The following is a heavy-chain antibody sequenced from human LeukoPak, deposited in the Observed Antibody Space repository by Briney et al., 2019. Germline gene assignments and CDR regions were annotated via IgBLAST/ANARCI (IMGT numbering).Heavy chain of an antibody. CDR3: ARNPWDYYYYYMDV. CDR1: GYTFTSYA. CDR2: INTNTGNP. J-gene: IGHJ6*03. D-gene: IGHD7-27*01. V-gene: IGHV7-4-1*02. Sequence: ASVKVSCKASGYTFTSYAMNWVRQAPGQGLEWMGWINTNTGNPTYAQGFTGRFVFSLDTSVSTAYLQISSLKAEDTAVYYCARNPWDYYYYYMDVWGKGTTVTVSS.